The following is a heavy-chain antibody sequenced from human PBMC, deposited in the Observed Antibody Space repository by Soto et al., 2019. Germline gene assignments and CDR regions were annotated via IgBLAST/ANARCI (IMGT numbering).Heavy chain of an antibody. CDR1: GGTFGRYG. J-gene: IGHJ3*02. D-gene: IGHD6-13*01. CDR3: ASPLGWGSRWVFAI. CDR2: IWYDGSNK. Sequence: GGARRLSWAGSGGTFGRYGMHWVRQAPGKGLECVAVIWYDGSNKYYADSVKGRFTISRDNSKNTLYLQMTSLRAEETHVYYCASPLGWGSRWVFAISGQGTTVPVSS. V-gene: IGHV3-33*01.